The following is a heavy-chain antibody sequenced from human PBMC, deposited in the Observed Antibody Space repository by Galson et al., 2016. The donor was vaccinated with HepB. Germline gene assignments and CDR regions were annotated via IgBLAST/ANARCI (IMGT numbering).Heavy chain of an antibody. CDR1: GFTFNSYG. CDR3: VKGLYGSGSSGDY. J-gene: IGHJ4*02. CDR2: ISGGGGST. D-gene: IGHD3-10*01. V-gene: IGHV3-23*01. Sequence: SLRLSCAASGFTFNSYGMSWVRQAPGKGLEWVSGISGGGGSTDYAGSVKGRLTISRDNSKNTLYLHLNSLRAEDTAVYFCVKGLYGSGSSGDYWGQGTLVTVSS.